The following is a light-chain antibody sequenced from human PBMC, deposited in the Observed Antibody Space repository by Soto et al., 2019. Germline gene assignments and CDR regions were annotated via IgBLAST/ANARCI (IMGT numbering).Light chain of an antibody. CDR3: SKYDSAPET. V-gene: IGKV1-27*01. CDR2: AAS. J-gene: IGKJ3*01. CDR1: QGISNY. Sequence: DIQMTQSPSSLSASVGDRVTITCRASQGISNYLAWYQQKPGKVPKLLIYAASTLQSGVPFRFSGSGFGTDFTLTLSSLQPEGVATYYRSKYDSAPETFGPGTKVDIK.